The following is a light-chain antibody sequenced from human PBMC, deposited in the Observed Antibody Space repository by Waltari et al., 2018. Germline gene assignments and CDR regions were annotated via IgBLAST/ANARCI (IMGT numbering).Light chain of an antibody. Sequence: PGQAITTSFTGTSSDAGGYNYVPRSQQHPGKAPKLMVYHVSNRPSGVSNRFSGPKSGNTASLTISGLQAEDEADYYCSSYISSSTLELFGGGTSLTVL. CDR3: SSYISSSTLEL. V-gene: IGLV2-14*03. CDR1: SSDAGGYNY. J-gene: IGLJ2*01. CDR2: HVS.